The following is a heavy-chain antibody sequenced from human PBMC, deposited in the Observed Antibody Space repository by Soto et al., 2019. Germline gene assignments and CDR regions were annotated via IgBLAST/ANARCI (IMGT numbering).Heavy chain of an antibody. D-gene: IGHD3-9*01. Sequence: EVQLLESGGGLVQPGGSLRLSCAASGFTFSSYAMSWVRRAPGKGLEWVSAISGSARSTKYADSVKGRFTISRDKSKNTLFLQMSSLRAEDTAVYYCAKDVHYDIVTGIEYFHHWAQGTLVTVSS. CDR2: ISGSARST. CDR1: GFTFSSYA. V-gene: IGHV3-23*01. J-gene: IGHJ1*01. CDR3: AKDVHYDIVTGIEYFHH.